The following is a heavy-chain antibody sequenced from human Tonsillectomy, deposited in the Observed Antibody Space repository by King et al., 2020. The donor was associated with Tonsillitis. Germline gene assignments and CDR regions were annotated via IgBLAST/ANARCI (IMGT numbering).Heavy chain of an antibody. D-gene: IGHD2-2*01. Sequence: VQLVESGGGVVQPGRSLRLSCAASGFTFSSYGMHWVRQAPGKGLEWVAVISYDGSNKYYADSVKGRFTISRDNSKNTLYLQMDSLRAEDTAVYYCAKGLGLVVVVPYCMDVLVQAAEVTVSS. CDR3: AKGLGLVVVVPYCMDV. CDR1: GFTFSSYG. J-gene: IGHJ6*02. V-gene: IGHV3-30*18. CDR2: ISYDGSNK.